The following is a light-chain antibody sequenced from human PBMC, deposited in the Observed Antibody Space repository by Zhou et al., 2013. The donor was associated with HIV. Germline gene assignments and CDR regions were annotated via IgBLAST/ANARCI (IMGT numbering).Light chain of an antibody. V-gene: IGKV3-11*01. CDR2: DAS. Sequence: EIVLTQSPRTLSLSPGERATLSCRASQSVSTSLAWYQQKPGQAPRLLIYDASSRATGIPARFSGSGSGTDFTLTISSLEPEDFAVYYCQQRSNWLPFTFGPGTKVEFK. CDR3: QQRSNWLPFT. CDR1: QSVSTS. J-gene: IGKJ3*01.